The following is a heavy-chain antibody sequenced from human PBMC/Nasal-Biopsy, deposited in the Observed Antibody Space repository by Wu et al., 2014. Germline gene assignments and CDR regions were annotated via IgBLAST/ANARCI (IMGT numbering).Heavy chain of an antibody. CDR2: IYYTGRT. CDR3: ARGLFRINMIVVVMTSAEYYFDS. J-gene: IGHJ4*02. V-gene: IGHV4-4*01. D-gene: IGHD3-22*01. Sequence: TLSLTCTVSGVSITNHNWWNWVRQSPGKGLEWIGEIYYTGRTNYNPSLKSRVIMSVDKSKNQFSLNLTSVTAADTARYFCARGLFRINMIVVVMTSAEYYFDSWGQGTLVTVSS. CDR1: GVSITNHNW.